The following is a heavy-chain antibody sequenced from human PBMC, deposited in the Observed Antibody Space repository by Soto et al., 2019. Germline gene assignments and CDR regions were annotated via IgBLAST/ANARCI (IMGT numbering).Heavy chain of an antibody. D-gene: IGHD6-6*01. V-gene: IGHV1-2*02. Sequence: QMQLVQSGAEARKPGASVKVSCKTSGYTFTGYYLNWVRQAPGRGLEWVGWINPKTGDTNNAQKFQGRVTMTTDTSISNGSMELSGLKSDDTAVYYCVTGDHLVRWGQGTRVTVSS. CDR2: INPKTGDT. CDR3: VTGDHLVR. J-gene: IGHJ4*02. CDR1: GYTFTGYY.